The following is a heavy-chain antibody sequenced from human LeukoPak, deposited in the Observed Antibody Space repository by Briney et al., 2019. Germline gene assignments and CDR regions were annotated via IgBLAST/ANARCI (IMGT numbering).Heavy chain of an antibody. CDR3: ARDPRYSSSWYGYFDY. CDR2: IIPILGIA. V-gene: IGHV1-69*04. D-gene: IGHD6-13*01. CDR1: GGTFSSYA. J-gene: IGHJ4*02. Sequence: ASVKVSCKASGGTFSSYAISWVRQAPGQGLEWMGRIIPILGIANYAQKFQGRVTITADKSTSTAYMELSSLRSEDTAVYYCARDPRYSSSWYGYFDYWGQGTLVTVSS.